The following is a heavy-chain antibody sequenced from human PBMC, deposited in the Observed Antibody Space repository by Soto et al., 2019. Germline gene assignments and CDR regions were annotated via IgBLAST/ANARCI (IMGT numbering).Heavy chain of an antibody. CDR3: ARGKGMEENYYYYGLDI. Sequence: ASVKVSCKASGYSFSTYAMHWVRQAPGQSLEWMGWINDGTGQTKFSQRFQDRITITRDTSASTAYMELSSLRSEDTAVYYCARGKGMEENYYYYGLDIWGQGTTVTVSS. CDR1: GYSFSTYA. J-gene: IGHJ6*02. V-gene: IGHV1-3*01. CDR2: INDGTGQT. D-gene: IGHD1-1*01.